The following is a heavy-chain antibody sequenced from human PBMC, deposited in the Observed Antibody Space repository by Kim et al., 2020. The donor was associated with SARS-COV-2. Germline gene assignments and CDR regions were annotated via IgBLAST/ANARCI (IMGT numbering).Heavy chain of an antibody. J-gene: IGHJ4*02. V-gene: IGHV4-34*01. CDR1: GGSFSGYY. CDR3: ARPSSIAARGIFDY. CDR2: INHSGST. Sequence: SETLSLTCAVYGGSFSGYYWSWIRQPPGKGLEWIGEINHSGSTNYNPSLKSRVTISVDTSKNQFSLKLSSVTAADTAVYYCARPSSIAARGIFDYWGQGTLVTVSS. D-gene: IGHD6-6*01.